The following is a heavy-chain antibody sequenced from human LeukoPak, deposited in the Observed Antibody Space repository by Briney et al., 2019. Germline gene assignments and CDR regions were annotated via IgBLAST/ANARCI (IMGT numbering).Heavy chain of an antibody. J-gene: IGHJ4*02. CDR3: ARRSDGYDSSAYCH. D-gene: IGHD3-22*01. CDR1: GYTFSNYD. V-gene: IGHV1-8*01. Sequence: ASVKVSSKTSGYTFSNYDINWVRQATGQGLEWMGWVNPNSGNTGYAQNFQGRVSMTMDPSINTAYMELSSLRSEDTAVYYCARRSDGYDSSAYCHWGQGTLVTVSS. CDR2: VNPNSGNT.